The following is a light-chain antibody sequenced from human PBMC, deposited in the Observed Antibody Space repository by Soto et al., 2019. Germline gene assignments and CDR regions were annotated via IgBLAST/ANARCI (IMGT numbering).Light chain of an antibody. CDR2: DAS. CDR1: QSVSSY. CDR3: QQRSNWPPT. Sequence: EIVLTQSPATLSLSPGERATLSCRASQSVSSYLAWYQQKPGQAPRLLIYDASNGATGIPARFSGSGSGTDFTLTISSLEPEDFAAYYCQQRSNWPPTFGPGTKMDIK. J-gene: IGKJ3*01. V-gene: IGKV3-11*01.